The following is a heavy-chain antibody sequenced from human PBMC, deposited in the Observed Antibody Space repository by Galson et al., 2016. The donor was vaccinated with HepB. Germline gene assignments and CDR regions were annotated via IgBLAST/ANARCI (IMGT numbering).Heavy chain of an antibody. D-gene: IGHD6-13*01. CDR3: VRDPPSSSWAFDP. J-gene: IGHJ5*02. Sequence: SLRLSCAASRFHFSMYAMHWVRQAPGKGLEWVAMIWREGIRTFYADSVKGRFTISRDNSIYTSYLQMNSLRVEDTAVYYCVRDPPSSSWAFDPWGQGTLVTVSS. CDR1: RFHFSMYA. V-gene: IGHV3-33*01. CDR2: IWREGIRT.